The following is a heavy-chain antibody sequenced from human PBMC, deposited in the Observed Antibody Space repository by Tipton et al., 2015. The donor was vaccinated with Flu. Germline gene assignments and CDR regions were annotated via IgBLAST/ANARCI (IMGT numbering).Heavy chain of an antibody. Sequence: TLSLTCTVSGGSISSGGYYWSWIRQHPGRGLEWIGYIYYSGTTYYNPSLRSRVTILVDTSKNQFSLKLSSVAAADTAVYYCARDRFIAAPAPYGMDVRGQGTTVTVSS. D-gene: IGHD6-6*01. V-gene: IGHV4-31*03. CDR1: GGSISSGGYY. J-gene: IGHJ6*02. CDR3: ARDRFIAAPAPYGMDV. CDR2: IYYSGTT.